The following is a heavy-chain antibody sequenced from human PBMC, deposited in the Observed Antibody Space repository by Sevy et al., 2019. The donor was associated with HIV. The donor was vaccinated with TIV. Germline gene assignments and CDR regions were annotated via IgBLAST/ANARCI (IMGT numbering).Heavy chain of an antibody. Sequence: ASVKVSCKVSGYTLTELSMHWVRQAPGKGLEWMGGFDPEDGETIYAQKFQGRVTMTEDTSTDTAYMELSSLRSEDTPVYYCARLNAMGTRYYYYYYGMDVWGQGTTVTVSS. CDR3: ARLNAMGTRYYYYYYGMDV. CDR2: FDPEDGET. D-gene: IGHD5-18*01. CDR1: GYTLTELS. V-gene: IGHV1-24*01. J-gene: IGHJ6*02.